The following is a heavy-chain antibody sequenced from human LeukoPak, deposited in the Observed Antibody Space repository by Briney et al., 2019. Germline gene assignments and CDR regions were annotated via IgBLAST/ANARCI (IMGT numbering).Heavy chain of an antibody. Sequence: SETLSLTCAVSGGSLSSGGYSWRWIRQPPGTGLEWIGYIYHSGSTYYNPSLKSRVTISVDRSKNQFSLKLSSVTAADTAVYYCARSLGGYVTFWGQGTLVTVSS. CDR2: IYHSGST. CDR1: GGSLSSGGYS. CDR3: ARSLGGYVTF. J-gene: IGHJ4*02. V-gene: IGHV4-30-2*01. D-gene: IGHD5-12*01.